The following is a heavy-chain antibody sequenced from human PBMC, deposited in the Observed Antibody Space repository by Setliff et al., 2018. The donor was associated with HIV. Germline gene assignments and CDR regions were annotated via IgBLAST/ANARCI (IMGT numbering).Heavy chain of an antibody. CDR3: AKRTFGSGRLDP. J-gene: IGHJ5*02. V-gene: IGHV4-59*03. Sequence: PSETLSLTCTVSGGSISTYYWSWIRQSPGEGLEWIGYIFYTESTNYTPSIKSTNYNPSLKSRVTVSLDTSQNQFSLNLSSVTAADTAVYYCAKRTFGSGRLDPWGQGTLVTVSS. CDR2: IFYTESTNYTPSIKST. CDR1: GGSISTYY. D-gene: IGHD3-16*01.